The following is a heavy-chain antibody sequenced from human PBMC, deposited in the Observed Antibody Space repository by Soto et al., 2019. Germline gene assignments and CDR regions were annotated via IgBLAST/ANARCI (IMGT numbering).Heavy chain of an antibody. CDR2: ISGSGGST. V-gene: IGHV3-23*01. CDR3: AKDVWWLRDPYYFDY. D-gene: IGHD5-12*01. J-gene: IGHJ4*02. Sequence: GGSLRLSCAASGFTFSSYAMSWVRQAPGKGLEWVSAISGSGGSTYCADSVKGRFTISRDNSKNTLYLQMNSLRAEDTAVYYCAKDVWWLRDPYYFDYWGQGTLVTVSS. CDR1: GFTFSSYA.